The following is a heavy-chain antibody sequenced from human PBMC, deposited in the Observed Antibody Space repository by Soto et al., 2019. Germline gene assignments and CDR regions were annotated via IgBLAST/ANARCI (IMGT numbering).Heavy chain of an antibody. Sequence: SETLSLTCAVSGGSISSSNWWSWVRQPPGKGLEWIGEIYHSGSTNYNPSLKSRVTISVDKSKNQFSLKLSSVTAADTAVYYCARVRLLIWFGELLSVGMDVWGQGTKVTVYS. CDR3: ARVRLLIWFGELLSVGMDV. D-gene: IGHD3-10*01. J-gene: IGHJ6*02. CDR1: GGSISSSNW. CDR2: IYHSGST. V-gene: IGHV4-4*02.